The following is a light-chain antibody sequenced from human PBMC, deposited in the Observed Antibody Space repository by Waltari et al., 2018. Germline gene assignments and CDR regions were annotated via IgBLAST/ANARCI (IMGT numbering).Light chain of an antibody. Sequence: DVQMTQYPSSLSASLGDRVTITCRAGQSISSYLNWYQQKPGMAPKLPIYASSTLKTGVPSRFRGSGSWTDFTLPINRLQPENFSSYYCPPSFTTPLTLGVVTKVEL. V-gene: IGKV1-39*01. CDR1: QSISSY. CDR3: PPSFTTPLT. J-gene: IGKJ4*01. CDR2: ASS.